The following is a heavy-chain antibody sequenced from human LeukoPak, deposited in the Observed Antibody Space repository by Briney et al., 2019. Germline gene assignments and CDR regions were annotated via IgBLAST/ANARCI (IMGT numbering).Heavy chain of an antibody. D-gene: IGHD6-13*01. J-gene: IGHJ3*02. CDR1: GGSISTSNYY. Sequence: SETLSLTCTVSGGSISTSNYYWGWIRQPPGKGLEWIGNIFYSGSTYYSPSLKSRVTIALDTSRNQFSLKLNSVTAAVTAVYYSAKPNGYGLADIWGQGTMVTVSS. V-gene: IGHV4-39*07. CDR2: IFYSGST. CDR3: AKPNGYGLADI.